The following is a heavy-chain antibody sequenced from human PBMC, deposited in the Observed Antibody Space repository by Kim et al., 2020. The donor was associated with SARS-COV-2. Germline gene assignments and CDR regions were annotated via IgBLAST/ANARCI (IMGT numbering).Heavy chain of an antibody. CDR1: GGAMSGYY. V-gene: IGHV4-59*01. J-gene: IGHJ6*02. CDR2: IYDSGLT. Sequence: SETLSLTCSVSGGAMSGYYWSWIRQAPGKGLEWIGYIYDSGLTKYSPSPRSRVTISVDMSKAQFSLELTSVTAADTAVYFCARGVTMVRVYYYGFDVWC. D-gene: IGHD3-10*01. CDR3: ARGVTMVRVYYYGFDV.